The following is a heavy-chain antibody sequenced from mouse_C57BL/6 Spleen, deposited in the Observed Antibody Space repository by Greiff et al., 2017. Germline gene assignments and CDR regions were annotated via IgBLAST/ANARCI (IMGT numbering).Heavy chain of an antibody. V-gene: IGHV1-22*01. CDR1: GYTFTDYN. J-gene: IGHJ4*01. CDR2: INPNNGGT. CDR3: ARVPTVVDYYAMDY. Sequence: VQLQQSGPELVKPGASVKMSCKASGYTFTDYNMHWVKQSHGKSLEWIGYINPNNGGTSYNQKFKGKATLTVNKSSSTAYMELRSLTSEDSAVYYCARVPTVVDYYAMDYWGQGTSVTVSS. D-gene: IGHD1-1*01.